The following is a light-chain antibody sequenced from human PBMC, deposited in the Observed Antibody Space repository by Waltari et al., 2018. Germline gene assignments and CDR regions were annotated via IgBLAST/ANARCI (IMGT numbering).Light chain of an antibody. Sequence: EIVLTQSPGTLSLSPGERATLSCRASQSISSSYLAWYQQKLGQAPRLFIYGASTRGTGIPDRFSGSGSGTDFTLTISRLEAEDFAVYYCQYYSTSPPYTFGQGTKLEIK. CDR2: GAS. CDR1: QSISSSY. J-gene: IGKJ2*01. CDR3: QYYSTSPPYT. V-gene: IGKV3-20*01.